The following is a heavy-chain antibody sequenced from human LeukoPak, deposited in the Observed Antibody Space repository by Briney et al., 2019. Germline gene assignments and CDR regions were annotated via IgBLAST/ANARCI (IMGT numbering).Heavy chain of an antibody. V-gene: IGHV1-2*02. CDR2: IQANSGGT. CDR3: VREMHGFSAFDL. D-gene: IGHD3-3*01. CDR1: GYTFTAYY. Sequence: EASVKVSCKTSGYTFTAYYIHWVRQAPGQGLEWMGWIQANSGGTNYAQKFQGRVTMIRDTSISTAHMELTSLTSDDTAVYYCVREMHGFSAFDLWGPGTMVTVSS. J-gene: IGHJ3*01.